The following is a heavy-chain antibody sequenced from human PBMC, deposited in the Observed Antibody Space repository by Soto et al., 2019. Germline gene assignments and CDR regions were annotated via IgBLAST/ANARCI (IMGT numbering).Heavy chain of an antibody. V-gene: IGHV1-69*06. Sequence: ASVKVSCKASGGTFSSYAISWVRQAPGQGLEWMGGIIPIFGTANYAQKFQGRVTITADKSTSTAYMELSSLRSEDSAVYYCARHGRNTMIAQLRHYAMDVWGQGATVTVSS. CDR3: ARHGRNTMIAQLRHYAMDV. D-gene: IGHD3-22*01. CDR2: IIPIFGTA. CDR1: GGTFSSYA. J-gene: IGHJ6*02.